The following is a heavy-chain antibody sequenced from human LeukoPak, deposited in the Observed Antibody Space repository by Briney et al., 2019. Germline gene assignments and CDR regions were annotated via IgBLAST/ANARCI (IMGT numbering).Heavy chain of an antibody. CDR1: GGSFSGYY. V-gene: IGHV4-34*01. D-gene: IGHD5-12*01. J-gene: IGHJ4*02. Sequence: SETLSLTCAVYGGSFSGYYWGWIRQPPGKGLEWIGEINHSGSTNYNPSLKSQVTISVDTSKNQFSLKLSSVTAADTAVYYCARLTYSGYDFDYWGQGTLVTVSS. CDR2: INHSGST. CDR3: ARLTYSGYDFDY.